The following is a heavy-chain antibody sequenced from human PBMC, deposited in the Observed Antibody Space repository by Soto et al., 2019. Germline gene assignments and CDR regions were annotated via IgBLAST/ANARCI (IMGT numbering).Heavy chain of an antibody. V-gene: IGHV1-69*02. CDR1: GGTFSSYT. CDR3: ARFVGGARAPWFDP. D-gene: IGHD1-26*01. CDR2: IIPILGIA. J-gene: IGHJ5*02. Sequence: QVQLVQSGAEVKKPGSSVKVSCKASGGTFSSYTISWVRQAPGQGLEWMGRIIPILGIANYAQKFQGRVTITADKSPSTAYMELSSLRSEDTAVYYCARFVGGARAPWFDPWGQGTLVTVSS.